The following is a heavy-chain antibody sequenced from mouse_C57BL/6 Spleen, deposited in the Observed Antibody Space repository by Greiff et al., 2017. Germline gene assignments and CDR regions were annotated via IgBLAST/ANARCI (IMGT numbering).Heavy chain of an antibody. CDR1: GYTFTSYT. V-gene: IGHV1-4*01. CDR2: INPSSGYT. D-gene: IGHD2-4*01. J-gene: IGHJ3*01. CDR3: ARPYDYDVGWFAY. Sequence: VHLVESGAELARPGASVKMSCKASGYTFTSYTMHWVKQRPGQGLEWIGYINPSSGYTKYNQKFKDKATLTADKSSSTAYMQLSSLTSEDSAVYYCARPYDYDVGWFAYWGQGTLVTVSA.